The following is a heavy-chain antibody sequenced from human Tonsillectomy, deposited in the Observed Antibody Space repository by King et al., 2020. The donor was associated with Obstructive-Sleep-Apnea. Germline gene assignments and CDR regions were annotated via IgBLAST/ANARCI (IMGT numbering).Heavy chain of an antibody. CDR3: ARDLVPDAFDI. Sequence: VQLVESGGGLVQPGGSLRLSCAASGFTFSDYNMNWVRQAPGKGLEWVSYISSSSSTIYYADSVKGRFTISRDNAKNSLYLQMNSLRAEDTAVYYCARDLVPDAFDIWGQGTMVTVSS. J-gene: IGHJ3*02. D-gene: IGHD6-13*01. V-gene: IGHV3-48*04. CDR1: GFTFSDYN. CDR2: ISSSSSTI.